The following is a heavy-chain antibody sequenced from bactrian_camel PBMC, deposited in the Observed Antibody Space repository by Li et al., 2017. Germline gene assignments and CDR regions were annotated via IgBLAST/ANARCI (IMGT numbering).Heavy chain of an antibody. CDR1: GAPFDDGD. J-gene: IGHJ4*01. CDR2: IRADGSR. Sequence: VQLVESGGGSVETGGSLKLSCTTSGAPFDDGDMNWFRQAAGKQREWISTIRADGSRSYADSVKGRFTISRDNAKNTLYLQMDSLRTDDTATYYCAKGRPRLGLVAAELDRGQGTQVTVS. V-gene: IGHV3-1*01. CDR3: AKGRPRLGLVAAELD. D-gene: IGHD7*01.